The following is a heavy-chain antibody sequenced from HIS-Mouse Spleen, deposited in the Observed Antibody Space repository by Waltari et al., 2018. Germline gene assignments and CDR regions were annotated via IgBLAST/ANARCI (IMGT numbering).Heavy chain of an antibody. D-gene: IGHD6-19*01. CDR1: EFTVTSFA. V-gene: IGHV3-23*01. Sequence: EVQLLESGGGLVQTGGSLRLPCASSEFTVTSFAMSCFRQDPGKGLEWVAAISGSGCSTYYADSVKGRFTISRDNSKNTLYLQMNSLRAEDTAVYYCAKGSIAVAGSLIWGQGTMVTVSS. J-gene: IGHJ3*02. CDR3: AKGSIAVAGSLI. CDR2: ISGSGCST.